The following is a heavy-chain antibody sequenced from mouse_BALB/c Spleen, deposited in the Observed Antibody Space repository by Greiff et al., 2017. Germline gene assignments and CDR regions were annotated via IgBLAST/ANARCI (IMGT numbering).Heavy chain of an antibody. Sequence: QVQLKQSGPGLVAPSQSLSITCTVSGFSLTGYGVNWVRQPPGKGLEWLGMIWGDGSTDYNSALKSRLSISKDNSKSQVFLKMNSLQTDDTARYYCAGEPPPLYGSSYGAMDYWGQGTSVTVSA. D-gene: IGHD1-1*01. CDR2: IWGDGST. CDR3: AGEPPPLYGSSYGAMDY. J-gene: IGHJ4*01. V-gene: IGHV2-6-7*01. CDR1: GFSLTGYG.